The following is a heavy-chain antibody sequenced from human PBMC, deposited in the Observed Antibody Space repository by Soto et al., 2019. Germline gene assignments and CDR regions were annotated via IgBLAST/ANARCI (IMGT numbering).Heavy chain of an antibody. CDR3: VRGGWTFYFDP. CDR1: GFSVSSNY. D-gene: IGHD2-15*01. J-gene: IGHJ5*02. Sequence: EVQLVESGGGLIQPGGSLRLSCAASGFSVSSNYMSWVRQAPGKGLEWVSVIYGGGSTYYADSVRGRFTISRDNSKNTVYLQMNSLRAEDTAVYYCVRGGWTFYFDPWGQGTLVTVSS. V-gene: IGHV3-53*01. CDR2: IYGGGST.